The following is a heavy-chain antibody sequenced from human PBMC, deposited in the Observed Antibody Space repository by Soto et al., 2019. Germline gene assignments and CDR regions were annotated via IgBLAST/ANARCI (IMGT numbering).Heavy chain of an antibody. CDR1: GGSISSSSYY. CDR2: IYYSGST. Sequence: SDTLSLTCTVSGGSISSSSYYWGWIRQPPGKGLEWIGSIYYSGSTYYNPSLKSRVTISVDTSKNQFSLKLSSVTAADTAVYYCARHVSPGVAAIEFDPWRQGTLVTSPQ. CDR3: ARHVSPGVAAIEFDP. D-gene: IGHD6-6*01. J-gene: IGHJ5*02. V-gene: IGHV4-39*01.